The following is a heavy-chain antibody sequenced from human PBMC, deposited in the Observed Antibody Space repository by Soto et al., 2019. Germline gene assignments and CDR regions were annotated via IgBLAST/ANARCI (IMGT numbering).Heavy chain of an antibody. Sequence: GGSLRLSCAASGFTFSSYAMTWVRQAPGKGLEWLSAISAGGDSTYYPDSVKGRFTVSRDNPKNTLYLQMNGLRAEDTAIYYCATVIVTRGVGFSYFDSWGQGTLVTVSS. CDR1: GFTFSSYA. CDR3: ATVIVTRGVGFSYFDS. V-gene: IGHV3-23*01. D-gene: IGHD3-10*01. J-gene: IGHJ4*02. CDR2: ISAGGDST.